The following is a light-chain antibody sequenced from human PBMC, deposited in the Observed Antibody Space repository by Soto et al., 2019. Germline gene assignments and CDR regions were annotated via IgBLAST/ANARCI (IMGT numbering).Light chain of an antibody. CDR1: NIGITI. CDR3: QVWDTSTDHVL. CDR2: DDN. J-gene: IGLJ2*01. V-gene: IGLV3-21*02. Sequence: SYVLTQPPSVSVAPGQTARITCGGNNIGITIVHWYQQKPGQAPVLVVYDDNDRPSGIPERFSGSNSGNTATLTISRVEAGDGADYYCQVWDTSTDHVLFGGGTKL.